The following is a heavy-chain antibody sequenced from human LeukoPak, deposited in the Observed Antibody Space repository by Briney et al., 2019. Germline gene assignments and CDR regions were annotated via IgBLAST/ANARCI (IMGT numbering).Heavy chain of an antibody. J-gene: IGHJ4*02. CDR3: ARAGSGYYTSYFDY. CDR1: GYTLTGLS. Sequence: ASVKVSCKVSGYTLTGLSMHWVRQAPGKGLEWMGGFDPEDGETIYAQKFQGRVTITADESTSTAYMELSSLRSEDTAVYYCARAGSGYYTSYFDYWGQGTLVTVSS. D-gene: IGHD3-3*01. CDR2: FDPEDGET. V-gene: IGHV1-24*01.